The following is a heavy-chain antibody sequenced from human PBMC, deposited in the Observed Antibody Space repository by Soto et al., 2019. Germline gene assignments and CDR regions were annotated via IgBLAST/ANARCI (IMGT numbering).Heavy chain of an antibody. Sequence: GGSLRLSCAASGFTFSTYAMNWVRQAPGKGLEWVSGISGSGGSTNYADSVKGRFTISRDNSKNTVYLQMDSLRVEDTAVYYCVKDSWAARSNCFDYWGRGTLVTVSS. CDR2: ISGSGGST. D-gene: IGHD2-15*01. V-gene: IGHV3-23*01. CDR1: GFTFSTYA. J-gene: IGHJ4*02. CDR3: VKDSWAARSNCFDY.